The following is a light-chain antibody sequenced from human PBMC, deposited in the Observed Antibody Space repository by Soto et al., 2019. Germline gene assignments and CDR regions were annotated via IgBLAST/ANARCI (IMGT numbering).Light chain of an antibody. V-gene: IGKV1-33*01. CDR1: QNISRF. Sequence: DLQMTQSPSSLTASVGDRVTITCQTSQNISRFLIWYHQSPGKAPNLLISDASNLEGGVSARFSGRGSGTHFTLTISSLQPEDIGRYYCHQYDDLPYTFGQGTSLQIK. J-gene: IGKJ2*01. CDR3: HQYDDLPYT. CDR2: DAS.